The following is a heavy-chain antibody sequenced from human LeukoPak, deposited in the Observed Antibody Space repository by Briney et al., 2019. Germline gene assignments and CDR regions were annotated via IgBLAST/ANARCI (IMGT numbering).Heavy chain of an antibody. J-gene: IGHJ4*02. CDR1: GFMFHDYA. V-gene: IGHV3-43*02. D-gene: IGHD1-7*01. CDR2: ISGDGGNT. Sequence: GGSLRLSCAAPGFMFHDYAMHWVRQVPGKCLEWVSLISGDGGNTYSADSVKGRFTISRDNSKNSLYLQMNSLRTEDTAFYYCARASPRGWYHWNYYFDSWGQGTLVTVSS. CDR3: ARASPRGWYHWNYYFDS.